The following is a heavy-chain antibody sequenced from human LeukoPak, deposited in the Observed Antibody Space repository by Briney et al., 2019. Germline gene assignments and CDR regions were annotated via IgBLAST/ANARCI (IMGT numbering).Heavy chain of an antibody. V-gene: IGHV1-69*05. CDR3: ARDKNSGECVSNSCYGVWPLDI. CDR1: GGTFSINA. CDR2: IIPMSETT. D-gene: IGHD2-2*01. Sequence: ASVKVSCKASGGTFSINAITWVGQAPGQGREWMGGIIPMSETTKYTQKFQGRVTITTDESTNTAYMELSSLRSEDTAVYYCARDKNSGECVSNSCYGVWPLDIWGQGTMVTVSS. J-gene: IGHJ3*02.